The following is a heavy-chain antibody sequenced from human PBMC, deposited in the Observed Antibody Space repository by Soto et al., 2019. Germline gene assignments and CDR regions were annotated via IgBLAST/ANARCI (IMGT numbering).Heavy chain of an antibody. CDR3: ARGNIRQQLVKYYYYYGMDV. CDR2: IYTSGST. J-gene: IGHJ6*02. V-gene: IGHV4-4*07. CDR1: GGSISSYY. Sequence: SETLSLTCTVSGGSISSYYWSWIRQPAGKGLEWIGRIYTSGSTNYNPSLKSRVTMSVDTSKNQFSLKLSSVTAADTAVYYCARGNIRQQLVKYYYYYGMDVWGQGTTVTVSS. D-gene: IGHD6-13*01.